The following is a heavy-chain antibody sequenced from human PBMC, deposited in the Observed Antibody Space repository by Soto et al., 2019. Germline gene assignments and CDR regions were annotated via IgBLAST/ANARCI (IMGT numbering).Heavy chain of an antibody. CDR2: ISGSGGST. J-gene: IGHJ4*02. Sequence: GGSLRLSCAASGFTFSSYAMSWVRQAPGKGLEWVSAISGSGGSTYYADSVKGRFTISRDNSKNTLYLQMNSLRAEDTAVYYCAKDSGGVVVVIMLDYWGQGTLVTVSS. CDR1: GFTFSSYA. D-gene: IGHD3-22*01. V-gene: IGHV3-23*01. CDR3: AKDSGGVVVVIMLDY.